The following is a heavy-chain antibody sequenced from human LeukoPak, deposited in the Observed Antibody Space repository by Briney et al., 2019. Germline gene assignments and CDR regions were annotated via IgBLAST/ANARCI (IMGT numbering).Heavy chain of an antibody. CDR3: ARDRGGLRFGEPPTLGY. CDR2: VSSDGSIE. Sequence: PGGSLRLSCAASGFTFSSYGMHWVRQAPGKGLEWVAVVSSDGSIEYYADSVKGRFTISRDNSKNTLYLQMNSLRAEDTAVYYCARDRGGLRFGEPPTLGYWGQGTLVTVSS. CDR1: GFTFSSYG. D-gene: IGHD3-10*01. V-gene: IGHV3-30*03. J-gene: IGHJ4*02.